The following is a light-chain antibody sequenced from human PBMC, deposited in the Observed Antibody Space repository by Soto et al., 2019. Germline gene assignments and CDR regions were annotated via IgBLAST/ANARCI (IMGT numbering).Light chain of an antibody. J-gene: IGLJ1*01. CDR2: EVS. Sequence: QSVLTQPASVSGSPGQSITISCTGTSSDVGSYNLVSWYQQHPGKAPELMIYEVSKRPSGVSNRFSGSKSGNTASLTISGLQAEDEADYYCCSYAGSSTLSYVFGTGTKVTVL. CDR3: CSYAGSSTLSYV. CDR1: SSDVGSYNL. V-gene: IGLV2-23*02.